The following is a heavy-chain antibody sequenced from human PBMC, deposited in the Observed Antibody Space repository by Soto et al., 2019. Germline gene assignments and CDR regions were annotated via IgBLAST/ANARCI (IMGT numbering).Heavy chain of an antibody. V-gene: IGHV1-69*13. D-gene: IGHD2-8*01. Sequence: SVKVSCKASGGTFSSYAISWVRQAPGQGLEWMGGIIPIFGTANYAQKFQGRVTITADESTSTAYMELSSLRSEDTAVYYCARGDDRYCTNGVCLDTFFDPWGQGTLVTVS. CDR3: ARGDDRYCTNGVCLDTFFDP. CDR1: GGTFSSYA. CDR2: IIPIFGTA. J-gene: IGHJ5*02.